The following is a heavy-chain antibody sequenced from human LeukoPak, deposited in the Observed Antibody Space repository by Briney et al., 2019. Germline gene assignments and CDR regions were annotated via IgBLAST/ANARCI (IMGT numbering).Heavy chain of an antibody. V-gene: IGHV4-59*01. CDR3: ARSLEDYGFDY. D-gene: IGHD4-17*01. CDR1: GGSISSYY. Sequence: SETLSLTCTVSGGSISSYYWSWIRQPPGKGLEWIGYIYYSGSTNYNPSPKSRVTISVDTSKNQFSLKLNSVTAADTAVYYCARSLEDYGFDYWGQGTLVTVSS. J-gene: IGHJ4*02. CDR2: IYYSGST.